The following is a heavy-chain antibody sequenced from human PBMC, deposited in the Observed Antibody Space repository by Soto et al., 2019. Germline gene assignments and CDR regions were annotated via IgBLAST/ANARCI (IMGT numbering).Heavy chain of an antibody. J-gene: IGHJ6*02. CDR1: GGSISSSSYY. CDR2: IYYSGST. V-gene: IGHV4-39*01. Sequence: PSETLSLTCTVSGGSISSSSYYWGWIRQPPGKGLEGIGSIYYSGSTYYNPSLKSRVTISVDTSKNQFSLKLSSVTAADTAVYYCARRGYYYYYGMDVWGQGTTVTVSS. CDR3: ARRGYYYYYGMDV.